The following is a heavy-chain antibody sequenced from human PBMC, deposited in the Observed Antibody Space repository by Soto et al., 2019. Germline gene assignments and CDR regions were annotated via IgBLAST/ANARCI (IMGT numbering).Heavy chain of an antibody. CDR2: IYYSGST. V-gene: IGHV4-39*01. J-gene: IGHJ4*02. CDR3: ARVHGNYYLDY. CDR1: GGSISSSSYY. Sequence: SETLSLTCTVSGGSISSSSYYWGWIRQPPGKGLEWIGSIYYSGSTYYNPSLKSRVTISVDTSKNQFSLKLSSVTAADTAVYYCARVHGNYYLDYWGQGTLVTVS.